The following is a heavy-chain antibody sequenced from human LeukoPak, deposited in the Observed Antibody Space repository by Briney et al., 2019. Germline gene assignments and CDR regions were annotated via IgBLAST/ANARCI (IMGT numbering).Heavy chain of an antibody. CDR1: AYSIDNYY. V-gene: IGHV4-59*12. D-gene: IGHD1-14*01. Sequence: SETLSLTCTVSAYSIDNYYWNWLWQPPGKGLEWIGYVSYSGTPDYNPSLKSRATISLDTSRNQFSLQLRSVTAADTAEYYCAKEKRGRLTCNYCGIDGGGQGTTVTVSS. CDR2: VSYSGTP. CDR3: AKEKRGRLTCNYCGIDG. J-gene: IGHJ6*02.